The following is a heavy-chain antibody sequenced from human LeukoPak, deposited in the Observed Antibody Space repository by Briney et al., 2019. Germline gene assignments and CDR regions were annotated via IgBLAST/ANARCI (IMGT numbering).Heavy chain of an antibody. V-gene: IGHV3-33*01. J-gene: IGHJ3*02. CDR1: GFTSSSYG. CDR3: ARDFVRAFDI. CDR2: IWYDGSNK. D-gene: IGHD3-3*01. Sequence: GRSLRLSCAASGFTSSSYGMHWVRQAPGKGLEWVAVIWYDGSNKYYADSVKGRFTISRDNSKNTLYLQMNSLRAEDTAVYYCARDFVRAFDIWGQGTMVTVSS.